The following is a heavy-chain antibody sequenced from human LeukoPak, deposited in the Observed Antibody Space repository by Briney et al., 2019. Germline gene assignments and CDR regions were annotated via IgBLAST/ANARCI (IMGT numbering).Heavy chain of an antibody. CDR2: ISGSSSYI. CDR3: ARGSSNVAARNNWFDP. J-gene: IGHJ5*02. D-gene: IGHD6-6*01. V-gene: IGHV3-21*01. Sequence: ETLSLTCAVYGGSFSGYYWSWIRQPPGKGLEWVSSISGSSSYIYYADSMKGRFTISRDNGKNSLYLQMNSLRAEDTAVYFCARGSSNVAARNNWFDPWGQGTLVTVSS. CDR1: GGSFSGYY.